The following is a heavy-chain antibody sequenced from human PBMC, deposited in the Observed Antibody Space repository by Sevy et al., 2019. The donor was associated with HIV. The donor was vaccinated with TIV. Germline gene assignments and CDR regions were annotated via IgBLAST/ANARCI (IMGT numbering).Heavy chain of an antibody. CDR2: ISGSGGST. CDR3: AKDPYYYDSSGHDAFDI. V-gene: IGHV3-23*01. D-gene: IGHD3-22*01. J-gene: IGHJ3*02. CDR1: GFTFSSYA. Sequence: GESLKISCAASGFTFSSYAMSWVRQAPGKGLEWVSAISGSGGSTYYADAVKGRLTISRDNSKNTLYLQMNSLRAEDTAVYYCAKDPYYYDSSGHDAFDIWGQGTMVTVSS.